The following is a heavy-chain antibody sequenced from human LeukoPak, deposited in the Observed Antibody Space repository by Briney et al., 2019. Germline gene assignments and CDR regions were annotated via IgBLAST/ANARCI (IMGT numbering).Heavy chain of an antibody. CDR1: GGSISSGSYY. CDR2: IYTSGST. J-gene: IGHJ4*02. CDR3: AREVVGATTMLTY. Sequence: SQTLSLTCTVSGGSISSGSYYWRWIRQPAGKGLEWLGRIYTSGSTNYNPSLKSRVTISVDTSKNQFSLKLSSMTAADTAVYYCAREVVGATTMLTYWGQGTLVTVSS. D-gene: IGHD1-26*01. V-gene: IGHV4-61*02.